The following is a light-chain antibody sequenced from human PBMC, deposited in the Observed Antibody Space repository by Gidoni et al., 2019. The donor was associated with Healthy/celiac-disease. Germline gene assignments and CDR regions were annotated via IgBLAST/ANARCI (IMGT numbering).Light chain of an antibody. Sequence: DLQMTPSTSPRSASVGDRITIPCRARQSISSGLDWYQQKPGKAPKLLIYDGYSLESGVPSRFSRSGSGSEVTLTTSILQPDDFSTYYCQQYNSYAWTFGQGTKVEI. CDR3: QQYNSYAWT. CDR1: QSISSG. J-gene: IGKJ1*01. CDR2: DGY. V-gene: IGKV1-5*01.